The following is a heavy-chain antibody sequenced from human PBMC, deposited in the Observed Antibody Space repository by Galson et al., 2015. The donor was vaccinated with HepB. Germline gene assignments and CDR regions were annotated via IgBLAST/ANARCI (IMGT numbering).Heavy chain of an antibody. CDR3: ASYSSWYYYNSPFDY. D-gene: IGHD6-13*01. J-gene: IGHJ4*02. V-gene: IGHV4-34*01. CDR2: INHSGST. CDR1: GGSFSGYY. Sequence: TLSLTCAAYGGSFSGYYWSWIRQPPGKGLEWIGEINHSGSTNYNPSLKSRVTISVDTSKNQFSLKLSSVTAADTAVYYCASYSSWYYYNSPFDYWGQGTLVTVSS.